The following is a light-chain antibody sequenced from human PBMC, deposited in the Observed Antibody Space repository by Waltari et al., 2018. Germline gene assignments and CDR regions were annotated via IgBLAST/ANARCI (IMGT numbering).Light chain of an antibody. J-gene: IGLJ3*02. V-gene: IGLV1-47*01. CDR3: LAWDASLSGWV. CDR2: WNN. Sequence: QSVLTQPPSTSGTPGQAVTISCSGSSSNIENNYVYWYQQLPGTAPKLLVYWNNRRPSGLTDRFFASKSGTSASLAISGLRSEDEGDYYCLAWDASLSGWVVGGGTKVTVL. CDR1: SSNIENNY.